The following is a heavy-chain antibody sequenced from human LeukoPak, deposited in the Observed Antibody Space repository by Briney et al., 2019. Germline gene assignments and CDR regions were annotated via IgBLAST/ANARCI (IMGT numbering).Heavy chain of an antibody. D-gene: IGHD6-13*01. CDR1: GGTFSSYA. Sequence: ASVKVSCKASGGTFSSYAISWVRQAPGQGLEWMGWISAYNGNTNYAQKLQGRVTMTTDTSTSTAYMELRSLRSDDTAVYYCARESDELALDYWGQGTLVTVSS. J-gene: IGHJ4*02. CDR3: ARESDELALDY. CDR2: ISAYNGNT. V-gene: IGHV1-18*01.